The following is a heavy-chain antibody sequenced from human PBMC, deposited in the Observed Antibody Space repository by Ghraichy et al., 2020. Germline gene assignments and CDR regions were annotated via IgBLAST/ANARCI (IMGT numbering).Heavy chain of an antibody. J-gene: IGHJ4*02. CDR3: ARERVHCSGDSCYDRYFDY. Sequence: SQTLSLTCTVSGGSIHSYYWSWIRQPAGKGLEWIGRIYARGSTNYNPSLKSRVTMSVDTSKNQFSLKLTSGTAADPAVYYFARERVHCSGDSCYDRYFDYWGQGTLVPVSS. V-gene: IGHV4-4*07. CDR1: GGSIHSYY. D-gene: IGHD2-15*01. CDR2: IYARGST.